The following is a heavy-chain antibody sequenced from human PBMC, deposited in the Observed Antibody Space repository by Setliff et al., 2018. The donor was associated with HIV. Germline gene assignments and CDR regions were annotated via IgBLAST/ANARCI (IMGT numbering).Heavy chain of an antibody. V-gene: IGHV3-74*01. D-gene: IGHD1-26*01. CDR3: IRGPSHGGTYGVD. Sequence: GGSLRLSCAGSGFIFSDFWMHWVRRVPGKGLLWVSRISRDGTTTEYADSVKGRFTMSRDNAKNTLYLQMNSLSAADTAVYYCIRGPSHGGTYGVDWGQGTLVTVSS. CDR1: GFIFSDFW. J-gene: IGHJ4*02. CDR2: ISRDGTTT.